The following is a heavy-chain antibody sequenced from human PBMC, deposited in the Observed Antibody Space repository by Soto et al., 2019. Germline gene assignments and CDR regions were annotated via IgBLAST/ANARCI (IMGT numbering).Heavy chain of an antibody. CDR3: ARDQTLGVVVPAAPYIPYYYGMDV. D-gene: IGHD2-2*01. J-gene: IGHJ6*02. CDR2: IIPIFGTA. V-gene: IGHV1-69*01. Sequence: QVQLVQSGAEVKKPGSSVKVSCKASGGTISSYAISWVRQAPGQGLEWMGGIIPIFGTANYAQKFQGRVTITADESTSTAYMELSSLRSEDTAVYYCARDQTLGVVVPAAPYIPYYYGMDVWGQGTTVTVSS. CDR1: GGTISSYA.